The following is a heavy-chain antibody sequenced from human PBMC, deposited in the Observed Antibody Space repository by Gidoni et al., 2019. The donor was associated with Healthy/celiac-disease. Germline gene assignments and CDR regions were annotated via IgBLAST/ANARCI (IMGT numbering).Heavy chain of an antibody. CDR2: IYYSGST. Sequence: QLQLQESGPGLVKPSETLSLTCTVSGGSISSSSYYWGWIRQPPGKGLEWIGSIYYSGSTYYNPSLKSRVTISVDTSKNQFSLKLSSVTAADTAVYYCNIVVVPAAMVGSAFDIWGQGTMVTVSS. CDR1: GGSISSSSYY. D-gene: IGHD2-2*01. J-gene: IGHJ3*02. V-gene: IGHV4-39*01. CDR3: NIVVVPAAMVGSAFDI.